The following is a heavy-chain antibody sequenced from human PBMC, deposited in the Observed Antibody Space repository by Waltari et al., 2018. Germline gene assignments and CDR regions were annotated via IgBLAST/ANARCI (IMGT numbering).Heavy chain of an antibody. CDR3: ATGGWGFYLDS. D-gene: IGHD7-27*01. J-gene: IGHJ5*02. V-gene: IGHV3-21*01. CDR2: SSSTGTYT. CDR1: GFTLSRYS. Sequence: EVQLVESGGGVVKPGGYLRLSCAASGFTLSRYSMNWVRQAPGKGLEWISSSSSTGTYTHYADSVKGRFTISRDNAKNSLYLQMNSLRAEDTGVYWCATGGWGFYLDSWGQGTLVTFSS.